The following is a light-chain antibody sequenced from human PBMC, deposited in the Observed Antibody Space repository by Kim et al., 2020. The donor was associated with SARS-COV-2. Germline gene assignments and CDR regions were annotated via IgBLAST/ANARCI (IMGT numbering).Light chain of an antibody. V-gene: IGKV3-20*01. CDR1: QSVTSTF. CDR3: QQYGSSPLT. CDR2: GAS. J-gene: IGKJ4*01. Sequence: SPGERATLSCRASQSVTSTFMAWYQQKPGQAPRLLISGASSRATGIPDRFSGSGSGTDFTLTIIRLEPEDFAVYYCQQYGSSPLTFGGGTKVDIK.